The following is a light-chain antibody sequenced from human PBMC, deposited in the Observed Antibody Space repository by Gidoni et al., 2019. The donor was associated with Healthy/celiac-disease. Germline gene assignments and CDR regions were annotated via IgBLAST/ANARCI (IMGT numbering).Light chain of an antibody. Sequence: EIVLTQSPAPLSLSPVERATLSCRASQSVSSYIAWYQQKPGQAPRLLIYDASNRATGNPARISGGGCGTDLTLTISSLEQEDYAVYYCQQRSNRPPITFGQGTRLEIK. CDR2: DAS. J-gene: IGKJ5*01. CDR3: QQRSNRPPIT. V-gene: IGKV3-11*01. CDR1: QSVSSY.